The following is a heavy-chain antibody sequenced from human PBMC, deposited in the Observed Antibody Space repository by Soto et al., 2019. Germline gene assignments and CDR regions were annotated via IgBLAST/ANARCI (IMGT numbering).Heavy chain of an antibody. D-gene: IGHD3-22*01. CDR2: ISGSDGST. CDR1: GFIFSSYA. Sequence: GGSLRLSCAASGFIFSSYAMSWVRPAPGKGLEWVSAISGSDGSTYYADSVKGRFTISRDNSRNTLYLQMNSLRAEDTAVYYCAKDGVAHIPLYTSGSSYDHWGQGTLVTV. J-gene: IGHJ4*02. CDR3: AKDGVAHIPLYTSGSSYDH. V-gene: IGHV3-23*01.